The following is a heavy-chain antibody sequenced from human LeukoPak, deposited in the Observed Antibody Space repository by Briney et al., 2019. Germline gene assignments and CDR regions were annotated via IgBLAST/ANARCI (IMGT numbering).Heavy chain of an antibody. CDR3: TRWLQPYFGESYFDY. Sequence: SETLSLTCTVSGGSISSYYWSWIRQPPGKGLEWIGYIYYSGSTNYNPSLKSRVTISVDTSKNQFSLKLSSVTAADTAMYYCTRWLQPYFGESYFDYWGQRTLVTVSS. D-gene: IGHD3-10*01. J-gene: IGHJ4*02. V-gene: IGHV4-59*08. CDR2: IYYSGST. CDR1: GGSISSYY.